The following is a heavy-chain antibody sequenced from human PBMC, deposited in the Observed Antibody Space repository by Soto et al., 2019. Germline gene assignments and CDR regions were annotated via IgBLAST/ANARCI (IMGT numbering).Heavy chain of an antibody. V-gene: IGHV3-23*01. CDR2: ISGSGGST. CDR3: AKGGHFLEWLSYHDY. D-gene: IGHD3-3*01. CDR1: GFTFSSYA. Sequence: ESVGGLVQPGGSLRLSCAASGFTFSSYAMSWVRQAPGKGLEWVSAISGSGGSTYYADSVKGRFTISRDNSKNTLYLQMNSLRAEDTAVYYCAKGGHFLEWLSYHDYWGQGTLVTVSS. J-gene: IGHJ4*02.